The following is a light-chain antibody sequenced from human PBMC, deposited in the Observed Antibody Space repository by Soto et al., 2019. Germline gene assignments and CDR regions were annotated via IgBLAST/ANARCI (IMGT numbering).Light chain of an antibody. V-gene: IGKV3-15*01. CDR1: QSISDT. CDR3: QQYNNWPWT. J-gene: IGKJ1*01. CDR2: SAS. Sequence: EIVMTHSPATLSVSPGGIATLSCGASQSISDTLAWYQQKPGQAPRLLIYSASRGATGFPARFSGSGSGTDFTPTISSLQSEDFAVYYCQQYNNWPWTFGQGTKVDIK.